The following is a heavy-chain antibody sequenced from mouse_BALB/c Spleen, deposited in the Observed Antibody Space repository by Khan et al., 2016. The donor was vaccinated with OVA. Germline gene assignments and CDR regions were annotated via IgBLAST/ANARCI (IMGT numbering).Heavy chain of an antibody. CDR2: TNPTNGRT. D-gene: IGHD1-1*01. J-gene: IGHJ2*01. V-gene: IGHV1S81*02. CDR1: GYTFTSYW. Sequence: VQLQQSAAELVQAGASVKMSCQASGYTFTSYWMHWVKQRLGQGLEWFAETNPTNGRTYYSEKFKSKATLTVDKSSSTAYMLLSGPTFEDAAVYYCARIKKIVATYFDYWGQGTTLTVSS. CDR3: ARIKKIVATYFDY.